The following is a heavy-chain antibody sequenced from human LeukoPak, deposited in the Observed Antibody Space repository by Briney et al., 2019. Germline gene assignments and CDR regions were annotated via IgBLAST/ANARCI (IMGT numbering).Heavy chain of an antibody. Sequence: VSVKVSCKVSGYTLTELSMHWVRQAPGKGLEWMGGFDPEDGETIYAQKFQGRVTMTEDTSTDTAYMELSSLRSEDTAVYYCATDGYCSSTSCYQLDAFDIWGQGTMVTVSS. CDR1: GYTLTELS. CDR2: FDPEDGET. V-gene: IGHV1-24*01. CDR3: ATDGYCSSTSCYQLDAFDI. D-gene: IGHD2-2*03. J-gene: IGHJ3*02.